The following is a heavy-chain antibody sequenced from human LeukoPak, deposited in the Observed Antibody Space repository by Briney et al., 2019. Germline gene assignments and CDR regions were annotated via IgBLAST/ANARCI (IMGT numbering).Heavy chain of an antibody. CDR2: IWYDGSNK. CDR1: GFTFSSYG. J-gene: IGHJ6*02. V-gene: IGHV3-30*02. Sequence: GGSLRLSCAASGFTFSSYGMHWVRQAPGKGLEWVAVIWYDGSNKYYADSVKGRFTISRDNSKNTLYLQMNSLRAEDTAVYYCAKSSPTIPLGMDVWGQGTTVTVSS. D-gene: IGHD5-12*01. CDR3: AKSSPTIPLGMDV.